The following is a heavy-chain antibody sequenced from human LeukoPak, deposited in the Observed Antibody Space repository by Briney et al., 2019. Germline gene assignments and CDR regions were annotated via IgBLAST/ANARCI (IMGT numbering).Heavy chain of an antibody. CDR2: INHSGST. CDR3: ARESKEGIAAAGSFDY. Sequence: SETLSLTCAVYGGSFSGYYWSWIRQPPGKGLEWIGEINHSGSTNYNPSLKSRVTISVVTSKNQFSLKLSSVTAADTAVYYCARESKEGIAAAGSFDYWGQGTLVTVSS. V-gene: IGHV4-34*01. CDR1: GGSFSGYY. D-gene: IGHD6-13*01. J-gene: IGHJ4*02.